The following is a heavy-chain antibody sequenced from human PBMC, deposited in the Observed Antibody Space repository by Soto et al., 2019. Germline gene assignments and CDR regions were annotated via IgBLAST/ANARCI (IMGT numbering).Heavy chain of an antibody. D-gene: IGHD6-13*01. CDR3: ARYRREAVAGYTLDN. CDR1: GGSISSNY. Sequence: NPSETLSLTCTVSGGSISSNYWTWTRQPPGKGLEWIGYVYNSGSTNYNTSLKSRVTISDKTSKSQFSLKVNSMTAADTAVYYCARYRREAVAGYTLDNWGQGILVTVSS. CDR2: VYNSGST. J-gene: IGHJ4*02. V-gene: IGHV4-59*01.